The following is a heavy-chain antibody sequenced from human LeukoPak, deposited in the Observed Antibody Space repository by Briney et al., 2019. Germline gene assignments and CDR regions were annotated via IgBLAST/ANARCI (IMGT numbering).Heavy chain of an antibody. J-gene: IGHJ4*02. CDR1: GFTVRSNY. Sequence: GGSLRLSCAASGFTVRSNYMSWVRQAPGKGLEGVSVIYSGGCTYYAASVKGRFTISRDNSKNTLYLQMNSLRAEDTAVYYCARDRSRSKVFDYWGQGTLVTVSS. V-gene: IGHV3-53*01. CDR2: IYSGGCT. CDR3: ARDRSRSKVFDY.